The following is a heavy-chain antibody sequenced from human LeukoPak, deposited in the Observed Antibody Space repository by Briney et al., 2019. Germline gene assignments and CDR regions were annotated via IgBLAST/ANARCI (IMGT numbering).Heavy chain of an antibody. J-gene: IGHJ4*02. CDR1: GGSISSDY. CDR3: ARAARGYDSSGVGFGDPIDY. Sequence: SETLSLTCTVSGGSISSDYWSWIRQPPGKRLEWIGYIYYSGSTNYNPSLKSRVTISVDTSKNQSSLKLSSVTAADTAVYYCARAARGYDSSGVGFGDPIDYWGQGTLVTVSS. CDR2: IYYSGST. V-gene: IGHV4-59*01. D-gene: IGHD3-22*01.